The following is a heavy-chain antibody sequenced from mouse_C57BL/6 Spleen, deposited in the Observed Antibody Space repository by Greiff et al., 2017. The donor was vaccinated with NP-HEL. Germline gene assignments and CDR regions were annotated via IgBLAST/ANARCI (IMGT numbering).Heavy chain of an antibody. D-gene: IGHD2-4*01. V-gene: IGHV1-64*01. CDR3: ARDDYDQAWFAY. CDR2: IHPNGGST. Sequence: QVQLQQPGAELVKPGASVKLSCKASGYTFTSYWMHWVKQRPGQGLEWIGMIHPNGGSTNYNEKFKSKATLTVDKSSSTAYMQLSSLTSEDSAVYYCARDDYDQAWFAYWGQGTLVTVSA. CDR1: GYTFTSYW. J-gene: IGHJ3*01.